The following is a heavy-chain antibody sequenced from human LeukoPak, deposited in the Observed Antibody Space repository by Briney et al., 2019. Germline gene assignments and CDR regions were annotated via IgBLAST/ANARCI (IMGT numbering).Heavy chain of an antibody. CDR2: ISSDSSTI. V-gene: IGHV3-48*02. CDR1: GFTFSSYS. Sequence: GGSLRLSCAASGFTFSSYSMNWVRQAPGKGLEWISYISSDSSTIYYADSVKGRFTISRDNAKKSLYLQMNSLGDEDTAVYYCAREGYGSGSWREWFDPWGQGTLVTVSS. D-gene: IGHD3-10*01. J-gene: IGHJ5*02. CDR3: AREGYGSGSWREWFDP.